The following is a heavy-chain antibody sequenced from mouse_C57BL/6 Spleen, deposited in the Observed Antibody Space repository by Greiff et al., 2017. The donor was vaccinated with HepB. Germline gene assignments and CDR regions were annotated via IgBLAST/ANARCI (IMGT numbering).Heavy chain of an antibody. CDR3: ARSRGDVGYFDV. D-gene: IGHD3-3*01. J-gene: IGHJ1*03. CDR2: IDPSDSET. CDR1: GYTFTSYW. V-gene: IGHV1-52*01. Sequence: QVQLQQSGAELVRPGSSVKLSCKASGYTFTSYWMHWVKQRPIQGLEWIGNIDPSDSETHYNQKFKDKATLTVDKSSSTAYMQLSSLTSEDSAVYYCARSRGDVGYFDVWGTGTTVTVSS.